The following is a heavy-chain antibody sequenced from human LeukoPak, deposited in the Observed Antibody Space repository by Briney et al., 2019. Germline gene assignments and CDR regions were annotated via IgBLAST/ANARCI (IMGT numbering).Heavy chain of an antibody. CDR1: GYSISSGNY. Sequence: SETLSLTCTVSGYSISSGNYWDWIRQPPGKGLEWIGSIYHSGSTYYNPSLKSRVTISVDTSKNQFSLKLSSVTAADTAVYYCAREIGDILTGYSNPGFDYWGQGTLVTVSS. CDR2: IYHSGST. CDR3: AREIGDILTGYSNPGFDY. J-gene: IGHJ4*02. D-gene: IGHD3-9*01. V-gene: IGHV4-38-2*02.